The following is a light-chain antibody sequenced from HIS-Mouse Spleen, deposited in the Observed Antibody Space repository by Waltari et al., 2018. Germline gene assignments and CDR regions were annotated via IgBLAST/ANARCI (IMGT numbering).Light chain of an antibody. J-gene: IGLJ3*02. CDR2: EDS. CDR3: YSTDSSGNHWV. V-gene: IGLV3-10*01. Sequence: SYELTQPPSVSVSPGQTARITCSGDALPKQYPYWYQRKSGQAPVMVIYEDSKRPSGIPERFSGSSSGTMATLTISGAQVEDEADYYCYSTDSSGNHWVFGGGTKLTVL. CDR1: ALPKQY.